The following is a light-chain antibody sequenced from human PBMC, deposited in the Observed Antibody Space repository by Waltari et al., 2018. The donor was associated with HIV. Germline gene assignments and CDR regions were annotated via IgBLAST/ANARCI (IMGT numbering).Light chain of an antibody. CDR3: QSYDSGLSVV. CDR2: GDT. Sequence: QSVLTQPPSVSGAPGQRVTISCTGNSSNIGAGFDVHWYQQLPETAPKLLIYGDTNRPSGVPDRFSGSKSGTSASLAITGLQAEDEADYYCQSYDSGLSVVFGGRTKLTVL. CDR1: SSNIGAGFD. J-gene: IGLJ3*02. V-gene: IGLV1-40*01.